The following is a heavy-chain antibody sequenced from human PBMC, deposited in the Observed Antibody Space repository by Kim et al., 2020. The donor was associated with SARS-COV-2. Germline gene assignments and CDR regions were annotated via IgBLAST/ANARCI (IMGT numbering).Heavy chain of an antibody. CDR2: ISYDGSNK. D-gene: IGHD3-22*01. CDR3: ARGDSSGYSRYYFDY. V-gene: IGHV3-30-3*01. Sequence: GGSLRLSCAASGFTFSSYAMHWVRQAPGKGLEWVAVISYDGSNKYYADSVKGRFTISRDNSKNTLYLQMNSLRAEDTAVYYCARGDSSGYSRYYFDYWGQGTLVTVSS. CDR1: GFTFSSYA. J-gene: IGHJ4*02.